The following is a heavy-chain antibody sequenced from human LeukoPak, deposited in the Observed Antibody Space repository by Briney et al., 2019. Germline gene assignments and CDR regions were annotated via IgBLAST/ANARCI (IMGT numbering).Heavy chain of an antibody. CDR2: ISGDGGST. Sequence: GGSLRLSCAASGFTFDDYAMHWVRQAPGKGLEWVSLISGDGGSTYYADSVKGRFTISRDNSKNSLYLQMNSLRTEDTALCYCAKDIRGSSWPYYYYYGMDVWGQGTTVTVSS. V-gene: IGHV3-43*02. D-gene: IGHD6-13*01. J-gene: IGHJ6*02. CDR3: AKDIRGSSWPYYYYYGMDV. CDR1: GFTFDDYA.